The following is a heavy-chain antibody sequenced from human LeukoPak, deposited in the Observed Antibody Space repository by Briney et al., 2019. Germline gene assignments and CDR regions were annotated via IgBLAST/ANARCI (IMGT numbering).Heavy chain of an antibody. Sequence: SETLSLTCTVSGGSISTYYWSWIRQPPGKALEWIGYIYFSGSTSYNPSLTSRVTISVDTSKNQFSLNLNSVTAADTAVYYCARGNGEEGDYYYYYMDVWGQGTTVTVSS. V-gene: IGHV4-59*08. CDR1: GGSISTYY. J-gene: IGHJ6*02. D-gene: IGHD2-8*01. CDR3: ARGNGEEGDYYYYYMDV. CDR2: IYFSGST.